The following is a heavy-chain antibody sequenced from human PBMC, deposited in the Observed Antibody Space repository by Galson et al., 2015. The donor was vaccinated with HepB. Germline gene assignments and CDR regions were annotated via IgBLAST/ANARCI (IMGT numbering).Heavy chain of an antibody. CDR3: AKGSGRHDY. J-gene: IGHJ4*02. D-gene: IGHD1-26*01. CDR2: ISGTGDII. V-gene: IGHV3-23*01. CDR1: GFTFSSYS. Sequence: SLRLSCATSGFTFSSYSMSWVRQAPGKGLEWVSTISGTGDIIYYADSVKGRFSISRDNSRNTVFLQMNSLRAEDTAVYYCAKGSGRHDYWGQETLVTVSS.